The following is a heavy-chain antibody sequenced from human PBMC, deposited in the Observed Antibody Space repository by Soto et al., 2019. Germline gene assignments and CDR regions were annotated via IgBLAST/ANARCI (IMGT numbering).Heavy chain of an antibody. CDR1: GFTFDDYA. CDR3: ARRYGDYYYYYMDV. J-gene: IGHJ6*03. Sequence: EVQLVESGGGLVQPGRSLRLSCAASGFTFDDYAMHWVRQAPGKGLEWVSGISWNSGSIGYADSVKGRFTISRDNAKNSLYLQMNSLRAEDTALYYCARRYGDYYYYYMDVWGKGTTVTVSS. V-gene: IGHV3-9*01. D-gene: IGHD4-17*01. CDR2: ISWNSGSI.